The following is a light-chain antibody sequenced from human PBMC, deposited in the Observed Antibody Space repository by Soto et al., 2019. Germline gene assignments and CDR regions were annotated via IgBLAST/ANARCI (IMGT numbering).Light chain of an antibody. V-gene: IGKV1-5*01. CDR1: QDINTW. CDR2: RAS. J-gene: IGKJ4*01. CDR3: QQYQSYTS. Sequence: IQLTQSPSSLSASVGDRVTITCRASQDINTWVAWYQQKPGKAPNLLIYRASSLESGVPSRFSGSGSGTEITLAILNLQPDDFATYFCQQYQSYTSFAGGTKV.